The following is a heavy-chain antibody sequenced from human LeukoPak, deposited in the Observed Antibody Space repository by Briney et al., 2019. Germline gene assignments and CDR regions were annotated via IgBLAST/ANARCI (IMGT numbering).Heavy chain of an antibody. CDR1: GGSISTYY. CDR3: GRHARFCTSTSCYDY. J-gene: IGHJ4*02. CDR2: IYASGSA. D-gene: IGHD2-2*01. Sequence: SETLSLTCTVSGGSISTYYWSWFRQPPGKGLEWIGYIYASGSANYNPSLKSRFTISVDTSKSQCSLKLTSVTAADTAVYYCGRHARFCTSTSCYDYWGEGTLVTVSS. V-gene: IGHV4-4*09.